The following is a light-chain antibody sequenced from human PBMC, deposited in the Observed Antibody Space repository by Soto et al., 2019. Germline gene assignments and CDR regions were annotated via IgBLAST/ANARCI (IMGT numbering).Light chain of an antibody. Sequence: SALTQPPSASGSPGQSVTISCTGTSSDVGGYNYVSWYQQHPGKAPKLMIYEVSKRPSGVPDRFSGSKSGNTASRTVSGLQAEDEADYYGSSYAGSNNLVFGGGTKLTVL. CDR1: SSDVGGYNY. J-gene: IGLJ2*01. CDR2: EVS. CDR3: SSYAGSNNLV. V-gene: IGLV2-8*01.